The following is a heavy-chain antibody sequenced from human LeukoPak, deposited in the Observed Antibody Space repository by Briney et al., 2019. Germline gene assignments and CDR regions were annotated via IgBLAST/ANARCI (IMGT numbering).Heavy chain of an antibody. CDR3: ASDASSGSYSYFDY. CDR1: GYTFTCYY. D-gene: IGHD1-26*01. CDR2: INTNSGGT. J-gene: IGHJ4*02. V-gene: IGHV1-2*02. Sequence: ASVTVSCKASGYTFTCYYMHWVRQAPGQGLEWMGWINTNSGGTNSAQKFQGRVTMTRDTSISTAYMELSRLRSDDTAVYYCASDASSGSYSYFDYWGQGTLVTVSS.